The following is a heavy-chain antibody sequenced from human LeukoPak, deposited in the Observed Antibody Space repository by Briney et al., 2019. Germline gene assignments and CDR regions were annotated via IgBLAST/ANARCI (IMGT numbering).Heavy chain of an antibody. J-gene: IGHJ4*02. D-gene: IGHD5-18*01. Sequence: ASVKVSCKTSGYTFTSYGISWVRQAPGQGLEWMGWISAYNGNTNYAQKLQGRVTMTTDTSTTTAYMELRSLRSDDTAVYYCATHMDTAMIKAEFDYRGQGTLVTVSS. CDR3: ATHMDTAMIKAEFDY. CDR2: ISAYNGNT. CDR1: GYTFTSYG. V-gene: IGHV1-18*01.